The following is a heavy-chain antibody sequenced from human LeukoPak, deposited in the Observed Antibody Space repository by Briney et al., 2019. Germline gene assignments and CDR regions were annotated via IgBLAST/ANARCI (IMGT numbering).Heavy chain of an antibody. CDR2: IYHSGST. Sequence: SETLSLTCTVSGGSISSGDYYWSWIRQPPGKGLEWIGSIYHSGSTYYNPSLKSRVTISVDTSKNQFSLKLSSVTAADTAVYYCASHDFWSGYPDYWGQGTLVTVSS. D-gene: IGHD3-3*01. CDR3: ASHDFWSGYPDY. V-gene: IGHV4-39*07. J-gene: IGHJ4*02. CDR1: GGSISSGDYY.